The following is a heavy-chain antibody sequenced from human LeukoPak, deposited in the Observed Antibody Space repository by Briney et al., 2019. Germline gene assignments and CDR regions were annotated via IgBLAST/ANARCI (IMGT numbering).Heavy chain of an antibody. J-gene: IGHJ4*02. CDR2: IYPGDSDT. D-gene: IGHD1-26*01. Sequence: GESLKISCQGSGYSFTSSWIGWVRQMPGKGLEWMGIIYPGDSDTRYSPSFQGQVTISADKSVSTAYLQWNSLKASDTAMYFCARRRYTGSSYFDFWGQGTLVTVSS. CDR1: GYSFTSSW. V-gene: IGHV5-51*01. CDR3: ARRRYTGSSYFDF.